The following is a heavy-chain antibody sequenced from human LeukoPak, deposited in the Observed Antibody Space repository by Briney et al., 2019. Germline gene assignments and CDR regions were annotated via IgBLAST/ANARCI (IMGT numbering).Heavy chain of an antibody. CDR3: ARYYYDSSGYYYYFDY. V-gene: IGHV4-31*03. Sequence: SETLSLTCTVSGGSISSGGYYWSWIRQHPGKGLEWIGYIYYSGSTYYNPSLKSRVTISVDTSKDQFSLKLSSVTAADTAVYYCARYYYDSSGYYYYFDYWGQGTLVTVSS. CDR1: GGSISSGGYY. D-gene: IGHD3-22*01. J-gene: IGHJ4*02. CDR2: IYYSGST.